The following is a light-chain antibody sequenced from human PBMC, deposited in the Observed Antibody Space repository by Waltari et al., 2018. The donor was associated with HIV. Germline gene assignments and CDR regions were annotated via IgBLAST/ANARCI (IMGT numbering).Light chain of an antibody. J-gene: IGLJ2*01. Sequence: SSELTQEPAVSVALGQTVRITCQGDSHTSYYVSWYHQKPGQAPVLVIYGKNSRPSGIPARFSGSGSGDTYSLPITGAQSEDEGDYYCSSRDSNGDHLVVFGGGTKLTVL. CDR3: SSRDSNGDHLVV. V-gene: IGLV3-19*01. CDR1: SHTSYY. CDR2: GKN.